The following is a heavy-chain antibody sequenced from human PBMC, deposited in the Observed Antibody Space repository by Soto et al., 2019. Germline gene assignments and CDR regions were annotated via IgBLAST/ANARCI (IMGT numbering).Heavy chain of an antibody. CDR1: GFTFSSYT. V-gene: IGHV3-21*04. J-gene: IGHJ3*02. CDR2: ISGDSSST. CDR3: APHVHCSGGSCHYDAFDS. D-gene: IGHD2-15*01. Sequence: GGSLRLSCAASGFTFSSYTMNWVRQAPGKGLEWVSCISGDSSSTSYADSVKGRFTVSRDNAKNTLYLQMNSLGVEDTAVYYCAPHVHCSGGSCHYDAFDSRGQGTMVTVSS.